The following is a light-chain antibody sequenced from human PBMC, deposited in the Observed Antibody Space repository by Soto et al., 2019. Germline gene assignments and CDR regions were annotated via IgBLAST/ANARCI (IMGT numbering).Light chain of an antibody. CDR2: WAS. CDR1: QSVLYNSNNKNY. Sequence: DMVMTQSPDSLAVSLGERATINCKSSQSVLYNSNNKNYLAWYQQKPGQSPKLLIYWASTRQSGVPDRFSGSGSGTDFTLTISSLQAEDVAVYYCQQYYTTPYTFGQGTKLEIK. CDR3: QQYYTTPYT. V-gene: IGKV4-1*01. J-gene: IGKJ2*01.